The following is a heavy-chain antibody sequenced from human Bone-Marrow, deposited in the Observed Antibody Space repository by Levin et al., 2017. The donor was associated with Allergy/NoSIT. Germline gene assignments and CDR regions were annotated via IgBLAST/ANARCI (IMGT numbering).Heavy chain of an antibody. CDR3: ARGNIAFGYCSGSSCPSNGLDV. V-gene: IGHV1-69*13. CDR1: GGTFNSDS. D-gene: IGHD2-8*02. J-gene: IGHJ6*02. Sequence: PAASVKVSCKVSGGTFNSDSLDWVRQAPGQGLEWVGGIIPIFGTPNYAQKFQGRVTITADESTSTFYMDLRDLRLGDTAIYYCARGNIAFGYCSGSSCPSNGLDVWGQGTTVTVSS. CDR2: IIPIFGTP.